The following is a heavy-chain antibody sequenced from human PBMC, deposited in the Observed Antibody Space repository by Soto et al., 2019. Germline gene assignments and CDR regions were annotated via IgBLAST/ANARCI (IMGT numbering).Heavy chain of an antibody. J-gene: IGHJ5*02. CDR3: ARGAFGLVIIEANWFDP. CDR1: GGTFSSYA. D-gene: IGHD3-3*01. CDR2: IIPIFGTA. V-gene: IGHV1-69*01. Sequence: QVQLVQSGAEVKKPGSSVKVSCKASGGTFSSYAISWVRQAPGQGLEWMGGIIPIFGTANYAQKFQGRVTITADESTSTAYMGLSSLRSEDTAVYYCARGAFGLVIIEANWFDPWGQGTLVTVSS.